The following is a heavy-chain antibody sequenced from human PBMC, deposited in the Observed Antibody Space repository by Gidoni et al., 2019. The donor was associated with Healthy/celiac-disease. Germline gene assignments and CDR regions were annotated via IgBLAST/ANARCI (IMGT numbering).Heavy chain of an antibody. D-gene: IGHD6-13*01. CDR3: ARSALTHGYSRPRSPYGMDV. Sequence: QVQLVQSGAEVKTPGASVKVSCKASGYTFHSYYMHWVRQAPGQGLEWMGIINPSGGSTSYEQKFQDRVTMTRDTSTSTVYMELSSLRSEDTAVYYCARSALTHGYSRPRSPYGMDVWGQGTTVTVSS. CDR2: INPSGGST. V-gene: IGHV1-46*02. CDR1: GYTFHSYY. J-gene: IGHJ6*02.